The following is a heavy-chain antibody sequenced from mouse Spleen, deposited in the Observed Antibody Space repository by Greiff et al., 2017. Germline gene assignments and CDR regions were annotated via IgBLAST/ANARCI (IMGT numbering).Heavy chain of an antibody. J-gene: IGHJ1*01. V-gene: IGHV5-16*01. CDR2: INYDGSST. CDR3: ARDLTTVVGYWYFDV. Sequence: EVMLVESEGGLVQPGSSMKLSCTASGFTFSDYYMAWVRQVPEKGLEWVANINYDGSSTYYLDSLKSRFIISRDNAKNILYLQMSSLKSEDTATYYCARDLTTVVGYWYFDVWGAGTTVTVSS. CDR1: GFTFSDYY. D-gene: IGHD1-1*01.